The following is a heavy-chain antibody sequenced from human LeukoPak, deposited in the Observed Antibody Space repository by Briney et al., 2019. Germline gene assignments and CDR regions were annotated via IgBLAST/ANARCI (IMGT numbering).Heavy chain of an antibody. CDR3: VREDRSCYYY. J-gene: IGHJ4*02. Sequence: PGGSLRLSCVASGLIFPNYGMSWVRQAPGKGLEWVANIKQDGNEKYYVDSVKGRFTISRDNDKNSLYLQMNSLRAEDTAVYYCVREDRSCYYYWGQGTLVTVSS. CDR2: IKQDGNEK. V-gene: IGHV3-7*03. CDR1: GLIFPNYG. D-gene: IGHD2-15*01.